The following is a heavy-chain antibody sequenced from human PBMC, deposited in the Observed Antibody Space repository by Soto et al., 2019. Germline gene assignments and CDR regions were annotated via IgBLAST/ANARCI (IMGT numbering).Heavy chain of an antibody. Sequence: GASVKVSCKASGGTFSSYTISWVRQAPGQGLEWMGRIIPILGIANYAQKFQGRVTITADKSTSTANMELSSLRSEDTAVYYCVGSETTSPYYYYYMDVWGKGTTVTVSS. CDR2: IIPILGIA. V-gene: IGHV1-69*02. D-gene: IGHD2-15*01. J-gene: IGHJ6*03. CDR3: VGSETTSPYYYYYMDV. CDR1: GGTFSSYT.